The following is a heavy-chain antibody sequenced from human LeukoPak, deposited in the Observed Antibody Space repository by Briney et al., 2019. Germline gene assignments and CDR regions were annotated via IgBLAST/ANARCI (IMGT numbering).Heavy chain of an antibody. Sequence: GGSLRLSCAASGFTFSSYWMNWVRQPPEKGLVWVSRINSDGSSTNYADSVKGRFTISRDNAKNTLYLQMNSLRGEDTAVYYCARGGRDGYNLVGYWGQGTLVTVSS. CDR3: ARGGRDGYNLVGY. D-gene: IGHD5-24*01. CDR1: GFTFSSYW. CDR2: INSDGSST. V-gene: IGHV3-74*01. J-gene: IGHJ4*02.